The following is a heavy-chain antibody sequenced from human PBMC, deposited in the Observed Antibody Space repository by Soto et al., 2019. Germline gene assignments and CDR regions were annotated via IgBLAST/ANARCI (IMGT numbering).Heavy chain of an antibody. J-gene: IGHJ4*01. CDR2: INPNSGGT. Sequence: ASLKFSCKASGDTFNDYYRHWVRQAPGQGLEWMGWINPNSGGTKYEPKFQGGVTMTRDTAITTAYMELIRLRSGDTAVYYCAREPATAKPEGVDFWG. CDR3: AREPATAKPEGVDF. V-gene: IGHV1-2*02. CDR1: GDTFNDYY. D-gene: IGHD1-1*01.